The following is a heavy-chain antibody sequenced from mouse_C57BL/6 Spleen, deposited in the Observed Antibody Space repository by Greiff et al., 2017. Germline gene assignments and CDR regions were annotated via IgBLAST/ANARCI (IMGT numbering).Heavy chain of an antibody. CDR2: IYPGDGDT. J-gene: IGHJ2*01. CDR1: GYAFSSSW. V-gene: IGHV1-82*01. D-gene: IGHD1-1*01. CDR3: ARDTTVVADYFDY. Sequence: QVQLQQSGPELVKPGASVKISCKASGYAFSSSWMNWVKQRPGKGLEWIGRIYPGDGDTNYNGKFKGKATLTADTSSSTAYMQLSSLTSEDSAVXCCARDTTVVADYFDYWGQGTTLTVSS.